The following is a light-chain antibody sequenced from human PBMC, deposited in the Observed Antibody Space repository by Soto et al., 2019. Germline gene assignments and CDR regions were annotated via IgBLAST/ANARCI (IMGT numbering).Light chain of an antibody. CDR3: QQYNKWPYT. V-gene: IGKV3-15*01. Sequence: EVVMTQSPATLSVSPGERATLSCRASQRVSSNLAWYQQKPGQAPRLLIYGASTRATGLPARFSGSGSGTEFTLTLSNLQSEDFSVYYRQQYNKWPYTFGQGTKLDIK. CDR1: QRVSSN. CDR2: GAS. J-gene: IGKJ2*01.